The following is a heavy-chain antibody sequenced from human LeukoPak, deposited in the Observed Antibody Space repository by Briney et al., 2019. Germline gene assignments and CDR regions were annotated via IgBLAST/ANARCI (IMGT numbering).Heavy chain of an antibody. V-gene: IGHV3-30*02. J-gene: IGHJ4*02. CDR2: IRYDGSNK. Sequence: PGGSLRLSCAASGFTFSSYGMHWVRQAPGKGLEWVAFIRYDGSNKYYADSVKGRFTISRDNSKNTLYLQMNSLGAEDSAIYYCARGAWTAYYFDYWGQGTLVTVSS. CDR3: ARGAWTAYYFDY. CDR1: GFTFSSYG. D-gene: IGHD3/OR15-3a*01.